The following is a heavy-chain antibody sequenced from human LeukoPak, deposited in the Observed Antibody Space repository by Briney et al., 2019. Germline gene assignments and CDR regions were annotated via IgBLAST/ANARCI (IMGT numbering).Heavy chain of an antibody. V-gene: IGHV3-30*02. CDR2: IRYDGSNK. Sequence: PGGSLRLSCAASGFTFSSYGMHWVRQAPGKGLEWVAFIRYDGSNKYYADSVKGRFTISRDNSKNTLYLQMNSLRAEDTAVHYCAKGTIFGVVTQIPNFDYWGQGTLVTVSS. J-gene: IGHJ4*02. D-gene: IGHD3-3*01. CDR3: AKGTIFGVVTQIPNFDY. CDR1: GFTFSSYG.